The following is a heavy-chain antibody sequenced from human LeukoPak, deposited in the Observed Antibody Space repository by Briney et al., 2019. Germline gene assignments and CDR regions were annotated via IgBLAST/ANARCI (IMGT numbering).Heavy chain of an antibody. Sequence: GGSLRLSCVASGFTFSSYDMSWVRQAPGKGLEWVSAISGSGGSTYFADSVKGRFTISRDNSKNTLYLQMNSLRAEDTAIYYCAKGADSSGWCDYWGRGTLVTVSS. CDR1: GFTFSSYD. CDR3: AKGADSSGWCDY. D-gene: IGHD6-19*01. V-gene: IGHV3-23*01. CDR2: ISGSGGST. J-gene: IGHJ4*02.